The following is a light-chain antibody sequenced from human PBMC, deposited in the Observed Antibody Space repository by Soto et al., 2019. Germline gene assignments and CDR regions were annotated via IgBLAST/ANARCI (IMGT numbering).Light chain of an antibody. CDR1: SSNVGRNT. CDR2: NTN. CDR3: AAWDDGLNAVL. J-gene: IGLJ2*01. V-gene: IGLV1-44*01. Sequence: QSVLTQPPSASEPPGQRVTISCSGSSSNVGRNTVNWYQQLSGAAPTLLIYNTNKRPSGVPDRFSGSKSDTSASLAISGLQSEDEADYYCAAWDDGLNAVLFGGGTKLTVL.